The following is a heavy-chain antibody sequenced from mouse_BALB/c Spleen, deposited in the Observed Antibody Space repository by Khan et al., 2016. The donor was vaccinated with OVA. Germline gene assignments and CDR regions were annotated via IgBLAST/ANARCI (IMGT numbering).Heavy chain of an antibody. Sequence: VQLQQSGAELARPGASVKMSCKASGYPFPTYTLHWVKQRPGQGLEWIGYINPSNGYTNYNQKFKATSPLTAAKSSSTAYMQLRSLTSDYSSVYYCAREGAYYRSDGWFSYWGQGTLVTVSA. J-gene: IGHJ3*01. CDR3: AREGAYYRSDGWFSY. CDR2: INPSNGYT. V-gene: IGHV1-4*01. D-gene: IGHD2-14*01. CDR1: GYPFPTYT.